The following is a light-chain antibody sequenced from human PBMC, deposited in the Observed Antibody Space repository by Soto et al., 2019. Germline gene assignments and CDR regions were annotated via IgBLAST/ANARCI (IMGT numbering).Light chain of an antibody. CDR1: SSDVGSYNL. J-gene: IGLJ2*01. V-gene: IGLV2-23*01. CDR2: EGS. CDR3: CSFERSITLV. Sequence: QSALTQPASVSGSPGQSITISCTGSSSDVGSYNLVSWYQQLPGEAPKLMIYEGSKRPAGVSNRFSGSKSGNRASLTLSGLQAEDEADYYCCSFERSITLVFGGGTKLTVL.